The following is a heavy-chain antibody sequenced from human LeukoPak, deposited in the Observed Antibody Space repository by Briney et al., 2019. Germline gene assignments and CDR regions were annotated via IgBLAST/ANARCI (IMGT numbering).Heavy chain of an antibody. CDR1: GFTFSSYW. CDR2: INTDGSST. D-gene: IGHD6-6*01. CDR3: ARSRYTSSSMP. Sequence: GGSLRLSCAASGFTFSSYWMHWVRQAPGKGLVWVSRINTDGSSTSYADSVKGRFTISRDNAKSTLYLQMNSLRDEDTAVYYCARSRYTSSSMPWGQGTLVTVSS. V-gene: IGHV3-74*01. J-gene: IGHJ4*02.